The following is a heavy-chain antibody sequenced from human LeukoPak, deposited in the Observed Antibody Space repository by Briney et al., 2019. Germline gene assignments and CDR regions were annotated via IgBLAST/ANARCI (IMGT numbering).Heavy chain of an antibody. J-gene: IGHJ5*02. CDR2: MYYTGKT. CDR3: AKGYTNGVNQEVWLDP. V-gene: IGHV4-39*07. CDR1: GGSISSRSYS. D-gene: IGHD2-8*01. Sequence: PSETLSLTCTVSGGSISSRSYSWGWVRQPPGKGLEWIGSMYYTGKTDYHPSLKSRLTMSVDTSKNQFSLKLSSVTAADTAVYFCAKGYTNGVNQEVWLDPWGQGTLVTVSS.